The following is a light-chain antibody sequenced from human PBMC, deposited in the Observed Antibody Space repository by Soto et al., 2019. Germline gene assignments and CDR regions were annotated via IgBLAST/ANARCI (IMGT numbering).Light chain of an antibody. J-gene: IGLJ3*02. Sequence: QPVLAQPPSASGTPGQTVIISCSGSSSNIGSNFVSWYQHLPGTAPKLLIYKKNERPSGVPDRFSGSKSGTSASLAISGLRSEDETDYYCAAWDDSLSSWVFGGGTKVTVL. CDR3: AAWDDSLSSWV. CDR1: SSNIGSNF. CDR2: KKN. V-gene: IGLV1-47*01.